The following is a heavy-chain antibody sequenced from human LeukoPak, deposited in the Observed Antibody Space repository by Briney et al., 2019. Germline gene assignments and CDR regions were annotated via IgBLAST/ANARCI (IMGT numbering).Heavy chain of an antibody. CDR2: ISESGGST. CDR3: AKGRQPYYFDY. Sequence: GGSLRLSCAASGFTFSSYAMSWVRQAPGKGLERVSAISESGGSTYYVDSVKGRFTISRDNSKNTLYLQMNSLRAEDTAVYYCAKGRQPYYFDYWGQGTLVAVSS. CDR1: GFTFSSYA. J-gene: IGHJ4*02. V-gene: IGHV3-23*01.